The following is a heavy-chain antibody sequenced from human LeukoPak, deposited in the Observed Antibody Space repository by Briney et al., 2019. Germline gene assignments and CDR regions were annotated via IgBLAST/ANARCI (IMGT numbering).Heavy chain of an antibody. CDR1: GYTFTSYG. D-gene: IGHD1-26*01. J-gene: IGHJ6*03. Sequence: ASVKVSCKASGYTFTSYGISWVRQAPGQGLEWMGWINPKTGGINYAQKFQGRVTMTRDTSTSTAYMELSRLRSDDTAVYYCARGMEPYYYMDVWGKGTTVTVSS. CDR2: INPKTGGI. V-gene: IGHV1-2*02. CDR3: ARGMEPYYYMDV.